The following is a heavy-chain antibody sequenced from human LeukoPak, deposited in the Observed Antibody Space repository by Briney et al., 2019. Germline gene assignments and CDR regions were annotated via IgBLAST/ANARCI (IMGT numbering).Heavy chain of an antibody. D-gene: IGHD2-15*01. CDR1: GFTFSSYD. CDR2: IGTAGDT. CDR3: AREDGYCSGGNCYSYFDS. V-gene: IGHV3-13*01. Sequence: GGSLRLSCAASGFTFSSYDMHWVRQTTGKSLEWVSAIGTAGDTYYPGSVKGRFTISRENAKNSLYLQMNSLRAGDTAVYYCAREDGYCSGGNCYSYFDSWGQGTLVTVSS. J-gene: IGHJ4*02.